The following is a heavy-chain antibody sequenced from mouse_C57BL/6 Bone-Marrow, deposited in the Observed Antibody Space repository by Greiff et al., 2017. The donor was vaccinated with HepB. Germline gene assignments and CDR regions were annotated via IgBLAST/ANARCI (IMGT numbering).Heavy chain of an antibody. J-gene: IGHJ4*01. CDR3: ARGYYAMDY. Sequence: EVQLQESGGGLVKPGGSLKLSCAASGFTFSSYTMSWVRQTPEKRLEWVATISGGGGNTYYPDSVTGRFTISRDNAKNTLYLQMSSLRSEDTALYYCARGYYAMDYWGQGTSVTVSS. CDR1: GFTFSSYT. V-gene: IGHV5-9*04. CDR2: ISGGGGNT.